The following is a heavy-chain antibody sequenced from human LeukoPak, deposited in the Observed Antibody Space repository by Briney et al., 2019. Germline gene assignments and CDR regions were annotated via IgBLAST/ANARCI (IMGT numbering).Heavy chain of an antibody. Sequence: PSETLSLTCTVSGGSIGSYYWSWIRQPPGKGLEWIGYIYYSGSTNYNPSLKSRVTISVDTSKNQFSLKLSSVTAADTAVYYCARGYGFDPWGQGTLVTVSS. CDR3: ARGYGFDP. CDR1: GGSIGSYY. J-gene: IGHJ5*02. D-gene: IGHD5-12*01. CDR2: IYYSGST. V-gene: IGHV4-59*01.